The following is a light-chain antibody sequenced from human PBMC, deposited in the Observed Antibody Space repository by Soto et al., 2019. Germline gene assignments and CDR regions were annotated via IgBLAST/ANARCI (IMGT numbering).Light chain of an antibody. CDR3: QQFNGFPLT. CDR1: QDIGSA. CDR2: DAS. J-gene: IGKJ4*01. Sequence: IQLTQFPSSLSSSVGDRVTITCRAGQDIGSALAWYQQRPGKAPKLLLYDASNLEAGVPSRFSGSASGTDFTLTITSLRPEDFAPYYCQQFNGFPLTFGGGTKVQIK. V-gene: IGKV1-13*02.